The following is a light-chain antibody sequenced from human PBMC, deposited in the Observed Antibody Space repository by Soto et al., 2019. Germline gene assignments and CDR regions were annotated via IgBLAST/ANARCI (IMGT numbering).Light chain of an antibody. CDR3: LQSSNIPYT. J-gene: IGKJ2*01. CDR2: AAS. V-gene: IGKV1-39*01. Sequence: DIQMTQSPSSLSASVGDRVTITCRASQTISTYLTWYQQNPGKSPKLLIYAASSLQSGVPSRFSGSGSVTDFTLTISSLQPEDFAPYYCLQSSNIPYTFGQGTKLEIK. CDR1: QTISTY.